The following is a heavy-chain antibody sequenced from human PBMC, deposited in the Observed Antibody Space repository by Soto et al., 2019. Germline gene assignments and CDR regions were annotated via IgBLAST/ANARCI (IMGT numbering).Heavy chain of an antibody. CDR2: ISGSGGST. V-gene: IGHV3-23*01. Sequence: PGGSLRLSCAASGFTFSSYAMSWVRQAPGKGLEWVSAISGSGGSTYYADSVKGRFTISRDNSKNTLYLQMNSLRAEDTAVYYCAKATRYSSSWLYFDYWGQGTLVTVSS. CDR3: AKATRYSSSWLYFDY. J-gene: IGHJ4*02. D-gene: IGHD6-13*01. CDR1: GFTFSSYA.